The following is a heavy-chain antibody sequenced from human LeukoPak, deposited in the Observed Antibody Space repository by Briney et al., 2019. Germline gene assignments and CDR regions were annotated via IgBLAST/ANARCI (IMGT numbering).Heavy chain of an antibody. CDR3: ARGTYYYDSSGYYYILDY. Sequence: ASVTVSCKASGYTFTSYGISWVRQAPGQGLEWMGWISAYNGNTNYAQKLQGRVTMTTDTSTSTAYMELRSLRSDDTAVYYCARGTYYYDSSGYYYILDYWGQGTLVTVSS. CDR2: ISAYNGNT. CDR1: GYTFTSYG. V-gene: IGHV1-18*01. J-gene: IGHJ4*02. D-gene: IGHD3-22*01.